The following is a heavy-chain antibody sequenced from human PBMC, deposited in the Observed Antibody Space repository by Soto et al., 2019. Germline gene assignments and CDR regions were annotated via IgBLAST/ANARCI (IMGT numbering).Heavy chain of an antibody. D-gene: IGHD3-10*01. CDR3: ASVSSFGIDP. V-gene: IGHV4-34*01. CDR2: INHSGST. J-gene: IGHJ5*02. Sequence: PSETLSLTCAVYGGSFSGYYGSWIRQPPGKGLEWIGEINHSGSTNYNPSLKSRVTISVDTSKNQFSLKLSSVTAADTAVYYCASVSSFGIDPWGQGTLVTVSS. CDR1: GGSFSGYY.